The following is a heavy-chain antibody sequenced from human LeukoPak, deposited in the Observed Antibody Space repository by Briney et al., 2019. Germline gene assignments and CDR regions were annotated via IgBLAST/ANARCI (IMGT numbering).Heavy chain of an antibody. V-gene: IGHV1-2*02. D-gene: IGHD6-13*01. J-gene: IGHJ4*02. CDR2: INPNSGGT. CDR3: ARERGSSWYYFDY. CDR1: GYTFTGYY. Sequence: ASVKVSCKASGYTFTGYYMHWVRQAPGQGLEWMGWINPNSGGTNYAQKFQGRVTMTRDTSISTAYMELSRLRSDDTAVYYCARERGSSWYYFDYWGQGTLVTVSS.